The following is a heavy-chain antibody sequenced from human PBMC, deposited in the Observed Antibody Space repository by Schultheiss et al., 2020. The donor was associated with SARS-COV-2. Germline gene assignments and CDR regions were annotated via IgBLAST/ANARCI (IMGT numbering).Heavy chain of an antibody. J-gene: IGHJ4*02. CDR3: AKTSGGLWFGESHFDS. CDR2: ISSSSSYI. Sequence: GGSLRLSCAASGFTFSSYSMNWVRQAPGKGLEWVSSISSSSSYIYYADSVKGRFTISRDNSKNTLYLQMNSLRGEDTAVYYCAKTSGGLWFGESHFDSWGQGTLVTVSS. D-gene: IGHD3-10*01. CDR1: GFTFSSYS. V-gene: IGHV3-21*04.